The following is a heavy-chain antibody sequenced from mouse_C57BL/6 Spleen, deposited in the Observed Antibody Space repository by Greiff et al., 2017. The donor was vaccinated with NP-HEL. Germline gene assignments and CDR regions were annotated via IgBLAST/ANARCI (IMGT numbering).Heavy chain of an antibody. V-gene: IGHV3-6*01. CDR2: ISYDGSN. D-gene: IGHD1-1*01. CDR1: GYSITSGYY. CDR3: ASGGTVVATDYAMDY. Sequence: VQLKESGPGLVKPSQSLSLTCSVTGYSITSGYYWNWIRQFPGNKLEWMGYISYDGSNNYNPSLKNRISITRDTSKNQFFLKLNSVTTEDTATYYCASGGTVVATDYAMDYRGQGTSVTVSS. J-gene: IGHJ4*01.